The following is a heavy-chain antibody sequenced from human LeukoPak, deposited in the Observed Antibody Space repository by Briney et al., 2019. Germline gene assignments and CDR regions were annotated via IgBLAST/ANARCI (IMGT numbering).Heavy chain of an antibody. J-gene: IGHJ4*02. V-gene: IGHV3-23*01. CDR2: TSSSDAGT. CDR3: AKAPVTSCRGAYCYPFDS. CDR1: GFTFSMYW. Sequence: PGGSLRLSCAASGFTFSMYWMSWVRQTPGKGLEWVAATSSSDAGTYHADSVRGRFTISRDNSKNTLYLQMNSLRAEDAAVYFCAKAPVTSCRGAYCYPFDSWGQGTLVTVSS. D-gene: IGHD2-21*01.